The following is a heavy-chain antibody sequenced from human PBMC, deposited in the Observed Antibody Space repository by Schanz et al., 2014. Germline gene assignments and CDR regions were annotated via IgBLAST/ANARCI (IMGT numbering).Heavy chain of an antibody. CDR2: ISYDANTK. J-gene: IGHJ4*02. CDR1: GFTFISYD. V-gene: IGHV3-30*19. CDR3: ARDLLISHDDFWSGNDY. D-gene: IGHD3-3*01. Sequence: QAQLVESGGGVVQPGRPLRLSCVASGFTFISYDIHWVRQAPGKGLEWVTVISYDANTKYYADSVKGRFTISRDNSKNTLYLQMNSLEADDTAVYYCARDLLISHDDFWSGNDYWGQGTLVTVSS.